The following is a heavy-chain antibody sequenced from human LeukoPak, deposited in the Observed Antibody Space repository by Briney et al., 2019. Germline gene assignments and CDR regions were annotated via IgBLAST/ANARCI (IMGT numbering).Heavy chain of an antibody. D-gene: IGHD3-22*01. CDR3: ARLYYDSSGYYSPDAFDI. V-gene: IGHV3-21*01. Sequence: GGSLRLSCAASGFTFSSYSMNWVRQAPGKGLEWVSSISSSSSYIYYADSVKGRFTISRDNAKNSLYLQMNSLRAEDTAVYYCARLYYDSSGYYSPDAFDIWGQGTMVTVSS. CDR1: GFTFSSYS. J-gene: IGHJ3*02. CDR2: ISSSSSYI.